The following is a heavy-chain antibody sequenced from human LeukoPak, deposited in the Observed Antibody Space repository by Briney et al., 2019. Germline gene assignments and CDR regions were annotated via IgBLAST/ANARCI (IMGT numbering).Heavy chain of an antibody. CDR3: AALGYTVVTHFDY. V-gene: IGHV4-38-2*02. Sequence: PSETLSLTCTVSGYSISSGYYWGWIRQPPGKGLEWIGSIYHSGSTYYNPSLKSRVTISVDTSKNQFSLKLSSVTAADTAVYYCAALGYTVVTHFDYWGQGTLVTVSS. J-gene: IGHJ4*02. D-gene: IGHD4-23*01. CDR1: GYSISSGYY. CDR2: IYHSGST.